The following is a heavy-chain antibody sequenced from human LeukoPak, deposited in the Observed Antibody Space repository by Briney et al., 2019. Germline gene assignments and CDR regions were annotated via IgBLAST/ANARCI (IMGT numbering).Heavy chain of an antibody. CDR1: GFTFDDYA. V-gene: IGHV3-9*01. CDR3: AKSGRTYYDILTGYYTPTHYYGMDV. Sequence: PGRSLRLSCAASGFTFDDYAMHWVRQAPGKGLEWVSGISWNSGSIGYADSVKGLFTISRDNAKNSLYLQMNSLRAEDTALYYCAKSGRTYYDILTGYYTPTHYYGMDVWGQGTTVTVSS. J-gene: IGHJ6*02. CDR2: ISWNSGSI. D-gene: IGHD3-9*01.